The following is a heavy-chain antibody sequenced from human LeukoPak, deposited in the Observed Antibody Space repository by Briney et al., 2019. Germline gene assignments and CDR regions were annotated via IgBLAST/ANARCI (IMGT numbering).Heavy chain of an antibody. CDR1: GFTFTSAW. CDR3: TTTPYGSGTHFDY. V-gene: IGHV3-15*01. Sequence: GGSLRLSCAASGASGFTFTSAWMTWVRQAPGQGLEWVGHIKSKTDGGTTDYAAPVKGRFTISTDDSKNTLYLQMTSLKTEDTAVYYCTTTPYGSGTHFDYWGQGTLVTVSS. CDR2: IKSKTDGGTT. J-gene: IGHJ4*02. D-gene: IGHD3-10*01.